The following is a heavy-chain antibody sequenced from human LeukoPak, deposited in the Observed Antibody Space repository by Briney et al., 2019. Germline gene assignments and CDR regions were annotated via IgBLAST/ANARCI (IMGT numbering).Heavy chain of an antibody. V-gene: IGHV1-18*04. CDR2: ISAYNGNT. CDR3: ARSLYGYFDWLLLLY. CDR1: GYTFTDYY. D-gene: IGHD3-9*01. J-gene: IGHJ4*02. Sequence: GASVKVSCKASGYTFTDYYIHWVRQAPGQGLEWMGWISAYNGNTNYAQKLQGRVTMTTDTSTSTAYMELRSLRSDDTAVYYCARSLYGYFDWLLLLYWGQGTLVTVSS.